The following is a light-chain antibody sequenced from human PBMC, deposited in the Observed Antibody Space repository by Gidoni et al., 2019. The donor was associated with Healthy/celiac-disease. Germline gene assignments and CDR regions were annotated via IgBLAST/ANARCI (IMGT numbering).Light chain of an antibody. J-gene: IGKJ2*04. V-gene: IGKV1-39*01. CDR3: QRSYSTLPCS. CDR2: AAS. CDR1: QSISSY. Sequence: DIKMTQSPSSLSASVGDRVTITCRASQSISSYLNWYQQKPGKAPKLRIYAASSLQSGVPSRVSGSGSGTDFTLTISSLQPEDLATYYCQRSYSTLPCSFGQGTKLEIK.